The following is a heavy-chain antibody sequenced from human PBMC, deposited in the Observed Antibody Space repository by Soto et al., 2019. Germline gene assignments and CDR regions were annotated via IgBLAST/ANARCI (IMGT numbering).Heavy chain of an antibody. V-gene: IGHV3-30*03. Sequence: QVQLVESGGGVVQPGRSLRLSCAASGFTFSSYGMHWVRQAPGKGLEWVAVISYDGSNKYYADSVKGRFTISRDNSKNTQYLQMNSLRAEDTAVYYCAPVSAYSRRFDYWGQGTLVTVSS. CDR3: APVSAYSRRFDY. D-gene: IGHD6-13*01. J-gene: IGHJ4*02. CDR2: ISYDGSNK. CDR1: GFTFSSYG.